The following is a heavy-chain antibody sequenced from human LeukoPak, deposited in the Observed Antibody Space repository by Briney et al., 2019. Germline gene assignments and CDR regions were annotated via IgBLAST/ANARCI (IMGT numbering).Heavy chain of an antibody. Sequence: PPGGSLRLSCAASGFNFSSYWMSWVRQAPGKGLEWVANIKQDGSEKYYVDSVKGRFTISRDNAKNSLYLQMNSLRAEDTAVYYCASSVAARYYYYMDVWGKGTTVTVSS. CDR1: GFNFSSYW. CDR3: ASSVAARYYYYMDV. V-gene: IGHV3-7*01. D-gene: IGHD2-15*01. CDR2: IKQDGSEK. J-gene: IGHJ6*03.